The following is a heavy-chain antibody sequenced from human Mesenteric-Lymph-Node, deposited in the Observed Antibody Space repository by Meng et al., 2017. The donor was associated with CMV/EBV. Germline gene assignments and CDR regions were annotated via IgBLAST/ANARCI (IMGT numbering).Heavy chain of an antibody. V-gene: IGHV3-49*04. CDR1: GFTFGDYA. CDR2: IRGKSYGATT. J-gene: IGHJ5*02. CDR3: TRDSSGSYPCWFDP. Sequence: GGSLRLSCTGSGFTFGDYAITWVRQAPGKGLEWVGFIRGKSYGATTEYAASVKGRFIVSRDDSKSIAYLQMNSLKTEDTAVYYCTRDSSGSYPCWFDPWGQGTLVTVSS. D-gene: IGHD1-26*01.